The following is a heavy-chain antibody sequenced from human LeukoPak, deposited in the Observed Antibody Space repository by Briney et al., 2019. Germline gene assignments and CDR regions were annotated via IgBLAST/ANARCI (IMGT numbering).Heavy chain of an antibody. J-gene: IGHJ5*02. Sequence: GGSLRLSCAASGFTFSSYAMSWVRQAPGKGLEWVSAISGSGGSTYYADSVKGRFTISRDNSKNSLYLQMNSLRAEDTAVYYCARVTSGSYPEAWGQGTLVTVSS. CDR2: ISGSGGST. CDR1: GFTFSSYA. CDR3: ARVTSGSYPEA. V-gene: IGHV3-23*01. D-gene: IGHD1-26*01.